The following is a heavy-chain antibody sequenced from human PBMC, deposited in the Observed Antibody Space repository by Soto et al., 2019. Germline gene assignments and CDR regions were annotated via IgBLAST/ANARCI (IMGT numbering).Heavy chain of an antibody. D-gene: IGHD2-15*01. CDR2: ISAYNGNT. CDR3: ARDRYCCGGSCYHFDY. CDR1: GYTFTSYG. J-gene: IGHJ4*02. V-gene: IGHV1-18*01. Sequence: QVQLVQSGAEVKKPGASVKVSCKASGYTFTSYGISWVRQAPGQGLEWMGWISAYNGNTNYAQKLQGRVTMTTDTSTSPAYMELRSLRSDDTAVDYWARDRYCCGGSCYHFDYWGQGTLVNVSS.